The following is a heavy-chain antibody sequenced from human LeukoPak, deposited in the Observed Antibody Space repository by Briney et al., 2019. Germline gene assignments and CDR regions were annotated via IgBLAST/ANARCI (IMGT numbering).Heavy chain of an antibody. Sequence: GGSLRLSCAASGFTFSSYWMSWVRQAPGKGLEWVANIKQDGSEKYYVDSVKGRFTISRDNAKNSLYLQMNSLRAEDTAVYYCAGDSHTYYYGSGSMDVWGQGTTATVSS. CDR3: AGDSHTYYYGSGSMDV. CDR2: IKQDGSEK. V-gene: IGHV3-7*01. J-gene: IGHJ6*02. D-gene: IGHD3-10*01. CDR1: GFTFSSYW.